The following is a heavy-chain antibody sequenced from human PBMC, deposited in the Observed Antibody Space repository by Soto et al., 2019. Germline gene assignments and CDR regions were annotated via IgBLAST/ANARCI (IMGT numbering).Heavy chain of an antibody. Sequence: QVQLVQSGAEVKKPGASVRVSCKASGYSFTDYHIHWVRQAPGQGLEWLGRINPKRGGTSTAQKFQGWVTMTRDRFISTVYMELTRLRSDDTAVYFCARGHSTDCSNGVCSFFYNHEMDVWGQGTTVTVSS. V-gene: IGHV1-2*04. D-gene: IGHD2-8*01. CDR3: ARGHSTDCSNGVCSFFYNHEMDV. CDR1: GYSFTDYH. J-gene: IGHJ6*02. CDR2: INPKRGGT.